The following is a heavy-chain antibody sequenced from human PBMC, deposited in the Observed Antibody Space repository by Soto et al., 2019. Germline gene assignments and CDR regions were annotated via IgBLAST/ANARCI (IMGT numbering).Heavy chain of an antibody. V-gene: IGHV2-26*01. CDR3: ARMNVDSYQFYYAMDV. CDR1: GFSLTTGRMG. D-gene: IGHD4-17*01. CDR2: IFSDNER. Sequence: XGPTLVNPTESLTLTGTVSGFSLTTGRMGVSWIRQPPGKALEWLAHIFSDNERSYSTSLQGRLTISKDTSGSQVFLSMTNVDPVDTATYYCARMNVDSYQFYYAMDVWGQGTTVTVSS. J-gene: IGHJ6*02.